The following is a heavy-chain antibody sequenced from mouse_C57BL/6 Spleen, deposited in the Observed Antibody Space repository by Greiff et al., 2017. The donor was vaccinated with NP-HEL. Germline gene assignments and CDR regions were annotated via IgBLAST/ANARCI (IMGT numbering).Heavy chain of an antibody. CDR2: INPNYGTT. CDR3: ARNYGSSSYYAMDY. D-gene: IGHD1-1*01. Sequence: EVQLQESGPELVKPGASVKISCKASGYSFTDYNMNWVKRSNGKSLEWIGVINPNYGTTSYNQKFKGKATLTVDQSSSTAYMQLNSLTSEDSAVYYCARNYGSSSYYAMDYWGQGTSVTVSS. V-gene: IGHV1-39*01. J-gene: IGHJ4*01. CDR1: GYSFTDYN.